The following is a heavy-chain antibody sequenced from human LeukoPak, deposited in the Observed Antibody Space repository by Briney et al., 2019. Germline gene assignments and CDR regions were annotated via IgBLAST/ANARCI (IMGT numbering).Heavy chain of an antibody. J-gene: IGHJ4*02. CDR2: INHSGST. CDR1: GGSFSGYY. Sequence: SETLSLTCAVYGGSFSGYYWSWIRQPPGKGLEWIGEINHSGSTNYNPSLKSRATISVDTSKNQFSLKLSSVTAADTAVYYCASSCSGGSCSTPTRLDYWGQGTLVTVSP. V-gene: IGHV4-34*01. D-gene: IGHD2-15*01. CDR3: ASSCSGGSCSTPTRLDY.